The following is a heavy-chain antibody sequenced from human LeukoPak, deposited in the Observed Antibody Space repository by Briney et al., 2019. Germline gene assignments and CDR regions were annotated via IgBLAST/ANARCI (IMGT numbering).Heavy chain of an antibody. CDR2: IIPIFGTA. Sequence: ASVKVSCKASGYTFTGYYMHWVRQAPGQGLEWMGGIIPIFGTANYAQKFQGRVTITADESTSTAYMELSSLRSEDTAVYYCARAGGGYYFSYMDVWGKGTTVTISS. CDR3: ARAGGGYYFSYMDV. V-gene: IGHV1-69*13. CDR1: GYTFTGYY. D-gene: IGHD5-18*01. J-gene: IGHJ6*03.